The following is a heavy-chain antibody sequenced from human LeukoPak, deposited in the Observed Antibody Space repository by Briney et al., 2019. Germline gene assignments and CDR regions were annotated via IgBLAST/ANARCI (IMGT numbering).Heavy chain of an antibody. CDR1: GFTLSTYS. D-gene: IGHD1-1*01. CDR2: IRSGSRYI. CDR3: AKGQELDDGVFDS. Sequence: GGSLRLSCAASGFTLSTYSMNWVRQAPGKGLEWVSYIRSGSRYIYYADSVKGGFTISRDNSKKTLYLQWNSLRVEDTAIYYCAKGQELDDGVFDSWGQGTLVTVSS. J-gene: IGHJ4*02. V-gene: IGHV3-21*04.